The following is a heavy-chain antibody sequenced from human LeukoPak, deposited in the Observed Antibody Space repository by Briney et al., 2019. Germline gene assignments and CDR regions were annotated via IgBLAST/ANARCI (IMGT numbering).Heavy chain of an antibody. D-gene: IGHD3-16*02. V-gene: IGHV3-66*01. CDR2: IYSGGST. J-gene: IGHJ3*02. Sequence: GGSLRLSCAASGFTVSSNYMSWVRQAPGKGLEWVSVIYSGGSTYYADSVKGRFTISRDNSKNTLYLQVNSLRAEDTAVYYCARGIYDYVWGSYPFDIWGQGTMVTVSS. CDR3: ARGIYDYVWGSYPFDI. CDR1: GFTVSSNY.